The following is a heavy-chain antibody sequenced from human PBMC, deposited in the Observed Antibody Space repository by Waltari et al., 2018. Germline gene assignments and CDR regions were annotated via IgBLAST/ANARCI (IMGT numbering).Heavy chain of an antibody. CDR1: GFTFRTFW. V-gene: IGHV3-7*01. D-gene: IGHD1-26*01. Sequence: EVQMVESGGGLVQPGGSLTISCEASGFTFRTFWMSWFRQAPGKGLGGVSNIKEDGRATYYIDSVRGRFTISRDNAKNSLYLQMSSLRVDDTAMYYCSRDSSGNDYWGQGTLVTVS. CDR2: IKEDGRAT. CDR3: SRDSSGNDY. J-gene: IGHJ4*02.